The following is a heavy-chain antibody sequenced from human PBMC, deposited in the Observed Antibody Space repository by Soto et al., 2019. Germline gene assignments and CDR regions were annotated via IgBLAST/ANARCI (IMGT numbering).Heavy chain of an antibody. V-gene: IGHV3-23*01. CDR1: GFTFSRDG. CDR3: AKERATTTAFDY. Sequence: EVQLLESGGGLVQAGGSLRLSCAASGFTFSRDGMSWVRQAPGKGLEWVSLITDNGGSTYYADSVKGRFTISRDNTKNTLFLQMNSLRAEDTALYYCAKERATTTAFDYWGQGALVTVSS. D-gene: IGHD4-17*01. CDR2: ITDNGGST. J-gene: IGHJ4*02.